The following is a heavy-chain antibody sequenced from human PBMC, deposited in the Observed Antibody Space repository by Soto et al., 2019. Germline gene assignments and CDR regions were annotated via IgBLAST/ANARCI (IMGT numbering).Heavy chain of an antibody. V-gene: IGHV3-74*01. D-gene: IGHD3-10*01. CDR1: GFTLSSYW. CDR2: ISSDGSVT. CDR3: TRVVVGLSGEFDY. J-gene: IGHJ4*02. Sequence: GGSLRLSCAASGFTLSSYWMHWVRQVPGKGLVWVSRISSDGSVTNYADSVKGRFTISRDNAKNTLYLQMNSLRTEDSAVYYCTRVVVGLSGEFDYWGQGTLVTVAS.